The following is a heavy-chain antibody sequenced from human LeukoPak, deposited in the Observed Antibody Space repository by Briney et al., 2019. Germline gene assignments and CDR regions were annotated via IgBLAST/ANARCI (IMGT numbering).Heavy chain of an antibody. V-gene: IGHV1-24*01. D-gene: IGHD6-19*01. CDR2: CDPEDGET. J-gene: IGHJ1*01. CDR3: STDVLPPYSSDWRQGP. CDR1: GYTRTELA. Sequence: GASVNVSCKVSGYTRTELAMHWVRQAPGKGLELMGGCDPEDGETIYAQKFQGRGAMTEETSTDTAYLELSRLRSEDTAVYYRSTDVLPPYSSDWRQGPWGQGTLVTVSS.